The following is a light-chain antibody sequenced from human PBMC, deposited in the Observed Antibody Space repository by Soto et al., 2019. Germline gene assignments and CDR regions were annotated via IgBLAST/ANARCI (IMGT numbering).Light chain of an antibody. Sequence: QSALTQPRSVSGSPGQSVTLSCTGTSSDVGGYNYVSWYQQHPGKAPKLMIYDVITRPSGVPDRFSGSKSGNTASLTISGLQDEDEADYYCCSYAGSYTFVFGTGTKLTVL. CDR2: DVI. CDR1: SSDVGGYNY. V-gene: IGLV2-11*01. J-gene: IGLJ1*01. CDR3: CSYAGSYTFV.